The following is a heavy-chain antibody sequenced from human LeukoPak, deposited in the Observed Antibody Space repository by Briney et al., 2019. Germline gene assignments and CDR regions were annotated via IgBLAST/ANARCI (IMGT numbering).Heavy chain of an antibody. CDR2: INPNSGGT. D-gene: IGHD3-22*01. J-gene: IGHJ4*02. V-gene: IGHV1-2*02. CDR1: GYTFTCYY. CDR3: ARSTLTYYDSSGSKSWGY. Sequence: ASVKVSCKASGYTFTCYYMHWVRQAPGQGLEWMGWINPNSGGTNYAQKFQGRVTMTRDTSISTAYMELSRLRSDDTAVYYCARSTLTYYDSSGSKSWGYWGQGTLVTVSS.